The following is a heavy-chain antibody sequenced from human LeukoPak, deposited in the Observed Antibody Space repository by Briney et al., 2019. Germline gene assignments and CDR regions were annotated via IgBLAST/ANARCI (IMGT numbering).Heavy chain of an antibody. D-gene: IGHD1-14*01. CDR3: ARERVGGQAPTGFDY. V-gene: IGHV4-59*08. CDR1: GGSISSYY. J-gene: IGHJ4*02. CDR2: IYYSGST. Sequence: SETLSLTCTVSGGSISSYYWSWIRQPPGKGLEWIGYIYYSGSTNYNPSLKSRVTISVDTSKNQFSLKLSSVTAADTAVYYCARERVGGQAPTGFDYWGQGTLVTVSS.